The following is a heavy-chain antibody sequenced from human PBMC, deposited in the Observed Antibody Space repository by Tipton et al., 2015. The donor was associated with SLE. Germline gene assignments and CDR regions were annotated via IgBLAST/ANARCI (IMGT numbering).Heavy chain of an antibody. CDR3: ARGRLCTAGMCNPNPFDY. D-gene: IGHD2-8*02. CDR1: GASISSYN. J-gene: IGHJ4*02. Sequence: TLSLTCTVSGASISSYNWNWIRQPPGKALEWIGHLYNSGSTNSNPSLKGRVTISIDTSKNQFSLRLNSVTAADTAVYYCARGRLCTAGMCNPNPFDYWGQGTLVTVSS. V-gene: IGHV4-59*12. CDR2: LYNSGST.